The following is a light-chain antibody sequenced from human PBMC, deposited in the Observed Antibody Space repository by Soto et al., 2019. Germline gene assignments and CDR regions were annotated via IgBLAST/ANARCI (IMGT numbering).Light chain of an antibody. CDR1: QSVSSNY. CDR3: QQHGSSPIT. V-gene: IGKV3-20*01. J-gene: IGKJ5*01. Sequence: EIVLTQSPRTLSLSPGERATLSCRASQSVSSNYLAWHQQKPGQTPRLLVYGASNRATGIPDRFSGSGSGTDFTLTISRLEPEDFAVYYCQQHGSSPITFGQGTRLEIK. CDR2: GAS.